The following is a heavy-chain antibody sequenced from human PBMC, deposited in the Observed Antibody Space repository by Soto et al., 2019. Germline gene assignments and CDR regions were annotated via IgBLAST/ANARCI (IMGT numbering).Heavy chain of an antibody. CDR2: IIPIFGTA. CDR1: GGTFSSYA. J-gene: IGHJ6*02. V-gene: IGHV1-69*13. CDR3: AIRTAKNYDFWSGVQSSSYGMDV. Sequence: SVKVSCKASGGTFSSYAISWVRQAPGQGLEWMGGIIPIFGTANYAQKFQGRVTITADESTSTAYMELSSLRSEDTAVYYCAIRTAKNYDFWSGVQSSSYGMDVWGQGTTVTVSS. D-gene: IGHD3-3*01.